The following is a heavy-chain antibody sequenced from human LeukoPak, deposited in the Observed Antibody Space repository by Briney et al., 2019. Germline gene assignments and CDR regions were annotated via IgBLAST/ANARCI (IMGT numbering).Heavy chain of an antibody. J-gene: IGHJ4*02. CDR2: INHSGST. D-gene: IGHD1-26*01. CDR1: GGSFSGYY. V-gene: IGHV4-34*01. CDR3: ARLSHPALSGNYPFDY. Sequence: SETLSLTCAVYGGSFSGYYWSWIRQPPGKGLEWIGEINHSGSTNYNPSLKSRVTISVDTSKNQFSLKLSSVTAADTAMYYCARLSHPALSGNYPFDYWGQGTLVTVSS.